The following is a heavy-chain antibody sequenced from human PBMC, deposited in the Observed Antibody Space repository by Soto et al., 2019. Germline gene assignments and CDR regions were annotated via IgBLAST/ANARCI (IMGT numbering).Heavy chain of an antibody. V-gene: IGHV3-30*18. CDR2: ISYDGSNK. D-gene: IGHD3-3*01. CDR3: AKAGSLDDFWSGYRLKPYYYYGMDV. J-gene: IGHJ6*02. CDR1: GFTFSSYG. Sequence: PGGSLRLSCAASGFTFSSYGMHWVRQAPGKGLEWVAVISYDGSNKYYADSVKGRFTISRDNSKNTLYLQMNSLRAEDTAVYYCAKAGSLDDFWSGYRLKPYYYYGMDVWGQGTTVTVSS.